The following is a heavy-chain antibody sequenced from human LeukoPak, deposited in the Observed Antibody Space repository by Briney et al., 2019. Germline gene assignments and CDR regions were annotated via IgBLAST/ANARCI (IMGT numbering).Heavy chain of an antibody. J-gene: IGHJ4*02. Sequence: SETLSLTCTVSGGSISRGDYYWSWIRQPPGKGLEWIGYIYYSGSTYYNPSLKSRVTISVDTSKNQFSLKLSSVTAADTAVYYCARVAARSSSHFDYWGQGTLVTVSS. CDR1: GGSISRGDYY. CDR2: IYYSGST. CDR3: ARVAARSSSHFDY. V-gene: IGHV4-30-4*08. D-gene: IGHD5-18*01.